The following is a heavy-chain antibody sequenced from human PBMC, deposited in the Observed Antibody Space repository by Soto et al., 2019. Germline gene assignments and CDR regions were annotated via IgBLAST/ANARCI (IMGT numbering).Heavy chain of an antibody. Sequence: PSETPSLTCTVSGGSISSYYWSWIRQPPGKGLAWIGSIYYSGSTYYNPSLESRVTISVDTSKNQFSLKLSSVTAADTAVYYCARHPLCGGDCYSLNWFDPWGQGTLVTVSS. J-gene: IGHJ5*02. CDR1: GGSISSYY. CDR2: IYYSGST. CDR3: ARHPLCGGDCYSLNWFDP. D-gene: IGHD2-21*02. V-gene: IGHV4-39*01.